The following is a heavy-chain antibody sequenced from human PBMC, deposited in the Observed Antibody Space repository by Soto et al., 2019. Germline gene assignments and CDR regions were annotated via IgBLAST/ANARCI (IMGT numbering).Heavy chain of an antibody. V-gene: IGHV1-69*01. D-gene: IGHD3-22*01. CDR3: ARIPLRYSSGYYLYYFDY. Sequence: QVQLVQSGAEVKKPGSSVKVSCKASGGTFSSYAISWVRQAPGQGLEWMGGIIPIFGTANYAQKFQGSVTITAGQFTSTAYMELSSLRSEDTGVYYCARIPLRYSSGYYLYYFDYWGQGTLVTVSS. CDR1: GGTFSSYA. CDR2: IIPIFGTA. J-gene: IGHJ4*02.